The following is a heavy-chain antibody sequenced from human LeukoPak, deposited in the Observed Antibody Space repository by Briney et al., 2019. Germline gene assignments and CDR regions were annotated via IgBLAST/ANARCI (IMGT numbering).Heavy chain of an antibody. CDR1: GYTFTTYG. V-gene: IGHV1-18*01. D-gene: IGHD2-2*01. CDR3: ARDCSTSCYWFDP. Sequence: ASVKVSCKASGYTFTTYGISWVRQAPGQGLEWMGWISGYDGSTEYAQKLQGRVTMTTDTSTSTAYMELRSLRSDDTAVYYCARDCSTSCYWFDPWGQGTLVTIAS. CDR2: ISGYDGST. J-gene: IGHJ5*02.